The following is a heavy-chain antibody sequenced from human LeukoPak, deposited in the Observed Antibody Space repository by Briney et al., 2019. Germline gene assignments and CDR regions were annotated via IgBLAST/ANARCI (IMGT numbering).Heavy chain of an antibody. CDR3: ARSQRKVRGVFDY. CDR2: IYYSGST. D-gene: IGHD3-10*01. J-gene: IGHJ4*02. CDR1: GGSISSGDYY. Sequence: ASETLSLTCTVSGGSISSGDYYRSWIRQPPGKGLEWIGYIYYSGSTYYNPSLKSRVTISVDTSKNQFSLKLSSVTAADTAVYYCARSQRKVRGVFDYWGQGTLVTVSS. V-gene: IGHV4-30-4*01.